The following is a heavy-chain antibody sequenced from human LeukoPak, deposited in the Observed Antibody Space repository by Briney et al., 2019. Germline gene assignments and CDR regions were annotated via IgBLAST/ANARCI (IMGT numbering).Heavy chain of an antibody. J-gene: IGHJ5*02. CDR3: ARAVGPAAINWFDP. CDR1: GGTFSSYT. CDR2: IIPILDIA. D-gene: IGHD2-2*02. Sequence: ASVKVSCKASGGTFSSYTISWVRQAPGQGLEWMGRIIPILDIANYAQKFQGRVTITADKSTSTAYMELSSLRSEDTAVYYCARAVGPAAINWFDPWGQGTLVTVSS. V-gene: IGHV1-69*02.